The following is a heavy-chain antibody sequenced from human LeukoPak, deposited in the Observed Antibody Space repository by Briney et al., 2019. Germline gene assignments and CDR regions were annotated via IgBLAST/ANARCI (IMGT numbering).Heavy chain of an antibody. V-gene: IGHV1-8*01. CDR1: GYTFSSYD. CDR2: MNPDSGNT. J-gene: IGHJ4*02. CDR3: TRGLRREQQLLRAFDD. Sequence: ASVKVSCKASGYTFSSYDINWVRQATGQGLEWMGWMNPDSGNTGYAQKFQGRVSMTSNTSISTAYMELSSLRSEDTAVYYCTRGLRREQQLLRAFDDWGQGTLVTVSS. D-gene: IGHD6-13*01.